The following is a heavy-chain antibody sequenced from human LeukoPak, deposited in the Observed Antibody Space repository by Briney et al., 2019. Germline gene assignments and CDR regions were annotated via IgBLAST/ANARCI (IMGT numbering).Heavy chain of an antibody. CDR2: IYYTGST. V-gene: IGHV4-39*01. J-gene: IGHJ4*02. CDR1: GASISGGTYY. D-gene: IGHD1-26*01. CDR3: ARRGGSGRAFDY. Sequence: SETLSLTCSVSGASISGGTYYWGWIRQPPGKGLEWIGSIYYTGSTYDNPSLKSRATISVDTSKNQFSLKLSSVTAADTAVYYCARRGGSGRAFDYWGQGTLVTVSS.